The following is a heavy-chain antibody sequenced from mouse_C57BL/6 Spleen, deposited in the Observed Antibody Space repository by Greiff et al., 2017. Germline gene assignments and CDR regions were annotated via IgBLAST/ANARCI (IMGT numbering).Heavy chain of an antibody. CDR1: GYTFTSYW. CDR3: ARRGIYYYGSSYAMDY. D-gene: IGHD1-1*01. J-gene: IGHJ4*01. Sequence: VQLQQSGAELVMPGASVKLSCKASGYTFTSYWMHWVKQRPGQGLEWIGEIDPSDSYTNYNQKFKGKSTLTVDKSSSTAYMQLSSLTSEDSAVXYCARRGIYYYGSSYAMDYWGQGTSVTVSS. V-gene: IGHV1-69*01. CDR2: IDPSDSYT.